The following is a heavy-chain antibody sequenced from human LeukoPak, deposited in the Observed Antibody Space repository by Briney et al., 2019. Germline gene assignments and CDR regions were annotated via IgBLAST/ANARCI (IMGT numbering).Heavy chain of an antibody. D-gene: IGHD6-19*01. Sequence: SETLSLTCTVSGGSISSYYWSWIRQPPGKGLEWIGYIYYSGSTNYNPSLKSRVTISVDTSKNQFSLKLSSVTAADTAVYYCARSDVSGGYSSGWYRVAFDIWGQGTMVTVSS. CDR2: IYYSGST. V-gene: IGHV4-59*01. CDR1: GGSISSYY. CDR3: ARSDVSGGYSSGWYRVAFDI. J-gene: IGHJ3*02.